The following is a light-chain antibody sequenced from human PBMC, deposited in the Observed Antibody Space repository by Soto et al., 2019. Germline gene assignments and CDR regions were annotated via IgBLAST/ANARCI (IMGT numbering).Light chain of an antibody. CDR3: SSYSSSSTYV. Sequence: QSALTQPSSVSGSPGQSITISCTGTSSDVGGYNYVPWFQQHPGKAPKLMIYDVSYRPSGVSDRFSGSKSGNTASLTISGLQAEDEADYYCSSYSSSSTYVFGTGTKVTVL. CDR2: DVS. CDR1: SSDVGGYNY. J-gene: IGLJ1*01. V-gene: IGLV2-14*01.